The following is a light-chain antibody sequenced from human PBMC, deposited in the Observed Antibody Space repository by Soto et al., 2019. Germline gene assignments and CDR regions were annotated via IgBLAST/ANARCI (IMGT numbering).Light chain of an antibody. CDR2: NTT. V-gene: IGLV8-61*01. J-gene: IGLJ2*01. CDR3: ALYVESGTVV. Sequence: QAVVTQEPSFSVSPGGTVILTCGLTSGSVSTSYYPSWYQQSPGLAPRTLIYNTTTRSSGVPDRFSGSILGNKAALTITGAQSDDESDYHGALYVESGTVVFGGGTKVTVL. CDR1: SGSVSTSYY.